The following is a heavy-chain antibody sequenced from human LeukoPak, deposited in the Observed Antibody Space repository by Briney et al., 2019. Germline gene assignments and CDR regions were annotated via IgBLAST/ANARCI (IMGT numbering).Heavy chain of an antibody. CDR3: ARAGGSWNGNNHYYYYMDV. J-gene: IGHJ6*03. CDR2: INPNSGGT. V-gene: IGHV1-2*02. Sequence: ASVKVSCKASGYTFTGYYMHWVRQAPGQGLEWMGWINPNSGGTNYAQKFQGRVTMTRDTSISTAYMELSRLRSDDTAVYYCARAGGSWNGNNHYYYYMDVWGKGTTVTISS. D-gene: IGHD1-1*01. CDR1: GYTFTGYY.